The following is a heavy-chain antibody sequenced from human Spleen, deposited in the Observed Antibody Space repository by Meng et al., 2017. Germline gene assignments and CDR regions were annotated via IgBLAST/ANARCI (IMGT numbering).Heavy chain of an antibody. J-gene: IGHJ4*02. Sequence: QSPLVQSGAEAKKAGASVNVPCKASGYPFITYGITWVRQAPGQGLEWMGWISTYNGNTDYAQKLQGRVTMTTDTSTSTAYMELRSLRSDDTAVYYCARRNSGWSIIDYWGQGTLVTVSS. D-gene: IGHD6-19*01. V-gene: IGHV1-18*01. CDR3: ARRNSGWSIIDY. CDR1: GYPFITYG. CDR2: ISTYNGNT.